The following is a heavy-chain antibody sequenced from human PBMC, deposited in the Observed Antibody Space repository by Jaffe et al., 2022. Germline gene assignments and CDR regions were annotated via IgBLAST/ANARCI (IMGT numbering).Heavy chain of an antibody. CDR3: AREEFGGNSDAFDL. V-gene: IGHV3-48*03. D-gene: IGHD2-21*02. CDR1: GFTFSSFE. J-gene: IGHJ3*01. CDR2: ISNSGSSI. Sequence: EVQLVESGGGLVQPGGSLRLSCAASGFTFSSFELNWVRQAPGKGLEWVSYISNSGSSIYYADSVKGRFTISRDNAKKSLYLQMNSLRAEDTAVYYCAREEFGGNSDAFDLWGQGTMVTVSS.